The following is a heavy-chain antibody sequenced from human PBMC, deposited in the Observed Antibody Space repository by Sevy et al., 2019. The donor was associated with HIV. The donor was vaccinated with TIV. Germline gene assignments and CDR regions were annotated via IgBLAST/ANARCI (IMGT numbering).Heavy chain of an antibody. CDR3: ATPRFDF. V-gene: IGHV3-74*01. CDR2: MNTDGSST. CDR1: GFDFSSHW. Sequence: GGSLRLSCEASGFDFSSHWMQWVRQAPGKGLVWVSRMNTDGSSTNYADSVKGRFTISRDIAKNTLYLEMNNLRDEDTALYYCATPRFDFWGPGTLVTVSS. J-gene: IGHJ4*02.